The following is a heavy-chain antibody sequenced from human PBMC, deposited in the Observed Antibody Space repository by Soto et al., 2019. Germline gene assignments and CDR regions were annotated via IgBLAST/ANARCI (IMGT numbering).Heavy chain of an antibody. CDR2: ISGSGGST. D-gene: IGHD1-26*01. V-gene: IGHV3-23*01. Sequence: VGSLRLSCAATRFTFSSYAMSWVRQAPGKGLEWVSAISGSGGSTYYADSVKGRFTISRDNSKNTLYLQMNSLRAEDTAVYYCAKSVGATGTMLDDAFDIWGQGTMVTVSS. CDR3: AKSVGATGTMLDDAFDI. J-gene: IGHJ3*02. CDR1: RFTFSSYA.